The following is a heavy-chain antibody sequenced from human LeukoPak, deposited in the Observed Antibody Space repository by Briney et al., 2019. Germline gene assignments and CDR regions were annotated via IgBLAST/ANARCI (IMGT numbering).Heavy chain of an antibody. CDR2: MNPNSGNT. Sequence: ASVKVSCKASGYTFTSYDINWVRQATGQGLEWMGWMNPNSGNTGYAQKLQGRVTMTTDTSTSTAYMELRSLRSDDTAVYYCARDLEDRLDYWGQGTLVTVSS. V-gene: IGHV1-8*01. CDR1: GYTFTSYD. D-gene: IGHD2-15*01. J-gene: IGHJ4*02. CDR3: ARDLEDRLDY.